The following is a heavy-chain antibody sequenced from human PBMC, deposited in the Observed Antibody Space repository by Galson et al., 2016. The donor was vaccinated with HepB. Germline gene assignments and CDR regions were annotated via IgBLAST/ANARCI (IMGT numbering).Heavy chain of an antibody. V-gene: IGHV3-23*01. CDR2: INVYAEDT. J-gene: IGHJ3*02. CDR1: GFSFSGSP. Sequence: SLRLSCAASGFSFSGSPMTWVRQAPGKGLEWVSTINVYAEDTHYVDSVKGRFPISRDNSKGTLYLYMTNLGSADTAIYYCAKDPAFTNPFDIWGPWTMVTVSS. D-gene: IGHD2-8*01. CDR3: AKDPAFTNPFDI.